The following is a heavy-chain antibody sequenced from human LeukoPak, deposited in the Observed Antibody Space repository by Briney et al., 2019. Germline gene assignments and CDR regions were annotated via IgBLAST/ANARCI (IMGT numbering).Heavy chain of an antibody. J-gene: IGHJ2*01. CDR3: ARDVLQQQLGFDL. Sequence: SETLSLTCTVSGGSISSGDYYWSWIRQPPGEGLEWIGYIYYSGSTYYKSSLKSRVTISVDTSKNQFSLKLSSVTAADTAVYYCARDVLQQQLGFDLWGRGTLVTVSS. CDR2: IYYSGST. D-gene: IGHD6-13*01. V-gene: IGHV4-30-4*01. CDR1: GGSISSGDYY.